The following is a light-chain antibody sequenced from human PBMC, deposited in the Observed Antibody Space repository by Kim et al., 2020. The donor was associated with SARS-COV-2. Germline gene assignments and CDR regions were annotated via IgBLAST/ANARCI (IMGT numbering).Light chain of an antibody. J-gene: IGLJ3*02. V-gene: IGLV3-1*01. CDR2: QDN. Sequence: VSAGQTASITCSGDKLGDRYVCWYQQKPGPSPVLVNYQDNRRPSGIPGRFSGSVSGNTATLTVSGAQATDEADYYCQTWDSSSVMFGGGTQLTVL. CDR3: QTWDSSSVM. CDR1: KLGDRY.